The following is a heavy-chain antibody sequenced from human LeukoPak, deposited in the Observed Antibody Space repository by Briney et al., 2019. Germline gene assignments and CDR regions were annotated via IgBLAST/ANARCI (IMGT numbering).Heavy chain of an antibody. J-gene: IGHJ4*02. CDR2: ISGSGGST. CDR3: AKHGGYSYGYYSDY. CDR1: GFTFSRCA. Sequence: GGSLRLSCAASGFTFSRCAMSWVRQAPGKGLEWVSAISGSGGSTYYADSVKGRFTISRDNSKNTLYLQMNSLRAEDTAVYYCAKHGGYSYGYYSDYWGQGTLVTVSS. D-gene: IGHD5-18*01. V-gene: IGHV3-23*01.